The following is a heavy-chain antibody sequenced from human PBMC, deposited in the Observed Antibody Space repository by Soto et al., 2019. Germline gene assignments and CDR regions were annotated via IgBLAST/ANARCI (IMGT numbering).Heavy chain of an antibody. J-gene: IGHJ4*02. CDR1: GGSISSGSYY. CDR3: ARATTRGELRYFDWLYYFDY. D-gene: IGHD3-9*01. V-gene: IGHV4-31*03. CDR2: IYYSGST. Sequence: QVQLQESGPGLVKPSQTLSLTCTVSGGSISSGSYYWSWIRQHPGKGLEWIGYIYYSGSTYYNPSLKRRVTISVDTSKNQFSLKLSSVTAADTAVYYCARATTRGELRYFDWLYYFDYWGQGTLVTVSS.